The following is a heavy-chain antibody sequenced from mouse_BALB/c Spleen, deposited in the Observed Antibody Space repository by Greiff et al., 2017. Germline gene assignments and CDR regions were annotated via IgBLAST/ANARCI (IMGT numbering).Heavy chain of an antibody. J-gene: IGHJ3*01. CDR1: GYTFTSYV. CDR3: ARPYYGNYVAWFAY. V-gene: IGHV1-14*01. CDR2: INPYNDGT. Sequence: VQLKESGPELVKPGASVKMSCKASGYTFTSYVMHWVKQKPGQGLEWIGYINPYNDGTKYNEKFKGKATLTSDKSSSTAYMELSSLTSEDSAVYYCARPYYGNYVAWFAYWGQGTLVTVSA. D-gene: IGHD2-10*01.